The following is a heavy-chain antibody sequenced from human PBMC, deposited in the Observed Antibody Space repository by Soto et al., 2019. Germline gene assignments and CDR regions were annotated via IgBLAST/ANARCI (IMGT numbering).Heavy chain of an antibody. CDR1: GGSFSGYY. V-gene: IGHV4-34*01. J-gene: IGHJ3*02. Sequence: QVQLQQWGAGLLKPSETLSLTCAVYGGSFSGYYWSWIRQPPGKGLEWIGEINHSGSTNYNPSLKSRVTLSVDTSKNQFSLKLSSVTAADTAVYYCARGGVVPAAIGHDAFDIWGQGTMVTVSS. D-gene: IGHD2-2*01. CDR2: INHSGST. CDR3: ARGGVVPAAIGHDAFDI.